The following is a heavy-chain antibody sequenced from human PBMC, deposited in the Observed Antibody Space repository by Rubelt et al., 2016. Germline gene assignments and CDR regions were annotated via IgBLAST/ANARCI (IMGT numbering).Heavy chain of an antibody. Sequence: QITLKESGPTLVKPTQTLTLTCTFSGFSLSTSGVGVGWIRQPPGKALEWLALIYWDDDKRYSPSLKSRLTITKDTSKNQVVLTMTNMDPVDTATYYCAHSSGDYYGSGSYYTLYYYYGMDVWGQGTTVTVSS. D-gene: IGHD3-10*01. CDR3: AHSSGDYYGSGSYYTLYYYYGMDV. J-gene: IGHJ6*02. CDR2: IYWDDDK. CDR1: GFSLSTSGVG. V-gene: IGHV2-5*02.